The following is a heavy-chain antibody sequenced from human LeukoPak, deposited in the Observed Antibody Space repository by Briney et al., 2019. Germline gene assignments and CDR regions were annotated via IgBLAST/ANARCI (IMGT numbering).Heavy chain of an antibody. J-gene: IGHJ4*02. CDR3: SAYFDWLLYPFIVY. Sequence: GGSLRLSCAASGFTVSSNYMSWVRQAPGKGLEWVSVIYSGGSTYYADSVKGRFTISRDNSKNTLYLQMNSLRAEDTAVYYCSAYFDWLLYPFIVYWGQGTLVTVSS. CDR1: GFTVSSNY. CDR2: IYSGGST. D-gene: IGHD3-9*01. V-gene: IGHV3-66*01.